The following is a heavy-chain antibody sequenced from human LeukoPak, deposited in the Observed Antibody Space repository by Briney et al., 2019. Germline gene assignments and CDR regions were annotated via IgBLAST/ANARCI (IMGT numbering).Heavy chain of an antibody. D-gene: IGHD3-22*01. CDR2: INAGNGNT. CDR3: ARDLYYDSSGYPEPLDY. CDR1: GYTFTSYA. V-gene: IGHV1-3*01. Sequence: GASVTVSCTASGYTFTSYAMHWVRQAPGQRLEWMGWINAGNGNTKYSQKFQGRVTITRDTSASTAYMELSSLRSEDTAVYYCARDLYYDSSGYPEPLDYWGQGTLVTVSS. J-gene: IGHJ4*02.